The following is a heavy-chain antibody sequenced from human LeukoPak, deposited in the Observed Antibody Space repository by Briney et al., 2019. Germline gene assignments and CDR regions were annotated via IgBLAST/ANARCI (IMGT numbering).Heavy chain of an antibody. CDR3: ARGSSWYYYYYMDV. D-gene: IGHD6-13*01. Sequence: PSETLSLTCTVSGGSISSYYWSWIRQPAGKGLEWIGRIYTSGSTNYNPSLKSRVTMSVDTSKSQFSLKLSSVTAADTAVYYCARGSSWYYYYYMDVWGKGTTVTISS. CDR1: GGSISSYY. CDR2: IYTSGST. J-gene: IGHJ6*03. V-gene: IGHV4-4*07.